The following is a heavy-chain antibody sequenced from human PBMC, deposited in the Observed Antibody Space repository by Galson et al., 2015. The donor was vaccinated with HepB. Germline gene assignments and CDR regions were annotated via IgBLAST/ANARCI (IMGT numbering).Heavy chain of an antibody. D-gene: IGHD3-22*01. CDR1: GYTLTELS. J-gene: IGHJ3*02. CDR3: ATLRYYYDSSGYPWAFDI. CDR2: FDPEDGET. Sequence: SVKVSCKVSGYTLTELSMHWVRQAPGKGLEWMGGFDPEDGETIYAQKFQGRVTMTEDTSTDTAYMELSSLRSEDTAVYYCATLRYYYDSSGYPWAFDIWGQGTMVTVSS. V-gene: IGHV1-24*01.